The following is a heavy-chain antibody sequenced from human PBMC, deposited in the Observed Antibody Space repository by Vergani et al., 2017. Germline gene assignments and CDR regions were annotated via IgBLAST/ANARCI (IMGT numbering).Heavy chain of an antibody. J-gene: IGHJ5*02. Sequence: EVQLVPSGAGVKKPGESLRISCKGSGYSFTSYWISCVRQMPGKGLEWMGRIDPSDSYTNYSPSFQGHVTISADKSISTAYLQWSSLTASDTAMYYCARVGWSSYDSSGYYYAPGGWFDPWGQGTLVTVSA. CDR1: GYSFTSYW. CDR2: IDPSDSYT. D-gene: IGHD3-22*01. CDR3: ARVGWSSYDSSGYYYAPGGWFDP. V-gene: IGHV5-10-1*03.